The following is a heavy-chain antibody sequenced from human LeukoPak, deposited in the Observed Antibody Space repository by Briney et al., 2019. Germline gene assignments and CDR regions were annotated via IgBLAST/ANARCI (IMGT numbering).Heavy chain of an antibody. J-gene: IGHJ6*02. CDR3: ATIGK. Sequence: ASVKVSCKASGYTFTSYGISWVRQAPGQGLEWMGWINPNSGGTNYAQKYQGRVTMTSDTSISTAYMELSRLTSDDTAVYHCATIGKWGQGTTVTVTS. CDR2: INPNSGGT. CDR1: GYTFTSYG. D-gene: IGHD1-26*01. V-gene: IGHV1-2*02.